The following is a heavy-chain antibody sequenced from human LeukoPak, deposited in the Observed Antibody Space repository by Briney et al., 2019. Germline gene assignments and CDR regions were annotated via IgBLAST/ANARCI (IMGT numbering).Heavy chain of an antibody. J-gene: IGHJ4*02. V-gene: IGHV3-23*01. CDR3: ARGLVGAFDY. CDR2: ISGSGGST. D-gene: IGHD1-26*01. Sequence: GGSLRLSCAASGFTFSSYAMSWVRQAPGKGLEWVSAISGSGGSTYYADSVKGRFTISRDNSKNTLYLHVNSLRPEDTAVYYCARGLVGAFDYWGQGTLVTVSS. CDR1: GFTFSSYA.